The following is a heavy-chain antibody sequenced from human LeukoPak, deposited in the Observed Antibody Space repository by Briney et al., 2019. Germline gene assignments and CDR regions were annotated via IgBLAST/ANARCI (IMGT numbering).Heavy chain of an antibody. Sequence: SETLPLTCTVSGGSISTYYWSWIRQPPGKGLEWIGYIYYSGNTNCNPSLKSRVTISVDTPKNQFSLKLSSVTAADTAVHYCARVGSGCFDYWGQGTLVTVSS. D-gene: IGHD6-19*01. CDR1: GGSISTYY. V-gene: IGHV4-59*12. CDR3: ARVGSGCFDY. CDR2: IYYSGNT. J-gene: IGHJ4*02.